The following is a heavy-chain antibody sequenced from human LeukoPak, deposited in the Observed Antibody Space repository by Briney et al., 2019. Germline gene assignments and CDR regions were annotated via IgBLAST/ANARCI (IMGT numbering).Heavy chain of an antibody. Sequence: GGSLRLSCAASGFTFSSYGMHWVRQAPGKGLEWVAVIWYDGSNKYYADSVKGRFTISRDNSKNTLYLQMNSLRAEDTAVYYCARDRERIAVAGIPFDYWGQGTLVTVSS. D-gene: IGHD6-19*01. V-gene: IGHV3-33*01. J-gene: IGHJ4*02. CDR1: GFTFSSYG. CDR2: IWYDGSNK. CDR3: ARDRERIAVAGIPFDY.